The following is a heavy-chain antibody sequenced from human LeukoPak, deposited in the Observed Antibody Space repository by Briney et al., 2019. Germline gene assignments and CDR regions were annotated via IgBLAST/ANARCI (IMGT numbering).Heavy chain of an antibody. D-gene: IGHD1-26*01. CDR1: GGSISCSSYY. V-gene: IGHV4-39*07. CDR3: ARVETGATVDY. J-gene: IGHJ4*02. Sequence: SETLSLTCTVSGGSISCSSYYWGWIRQPPGKGLEWIGSIYYSGSTYYNPSLKSRVTISVDTSKNQFSLKLSSVTAADTAVYYCARVETGATVDYWGQGTLVTVSS. CDR2: IYYSGST.